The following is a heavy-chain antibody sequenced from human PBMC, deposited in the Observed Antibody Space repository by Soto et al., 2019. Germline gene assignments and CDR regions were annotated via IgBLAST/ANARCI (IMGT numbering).Heavy chain of an antibody. J-gene: IGHJ3*02. V-gene: IGHV3-74*01. CDR3: GTVFEK. CDR1: GLPFTNYG. CDR2: IDNHGDGT. Sequence: EVQVVESGGGLVQPGGSLRLSCAASGLPFTNYGMHWVRQVPGEGRVWVSRIDNHGDGTSYADFVKGRFTISRDNAKNTLYLQMNSLRVEDTAIYYCGTVFEKWGQGTMVTVSS.